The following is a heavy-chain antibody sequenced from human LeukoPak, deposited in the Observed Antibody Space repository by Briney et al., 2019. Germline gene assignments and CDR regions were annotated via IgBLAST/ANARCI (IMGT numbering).Heavy chain of an antibody. CDR2: ISGSGGST. V-gene: IGHV3-23*01. CDR1: GFTFSSYA. J-gene: IGHJ3*02. CDR3: AKDNPSLYGQYNWNSPWGDAFDI. Sequence: GGSLRLSCAASGFTFSSYAMSWVRQAPGKGLEWVSAISGSGGSTYYADSVKGRFTISRDNSKNTLYLQMNSLRAEDTAVYYCAKDNPSLYGQYNWNSPWGDAFDIWGQGTMVTVSS. D-gene: IGHD1-7*01.